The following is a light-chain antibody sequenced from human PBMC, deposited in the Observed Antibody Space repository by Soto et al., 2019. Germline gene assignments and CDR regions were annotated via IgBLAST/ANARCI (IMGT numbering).Light chain of an antibody. V-gene: IGLV2-14*01. J-gene: IGLJ2*01. CDR3: SSYTSSSTLPVV. CDR2: DVS. Sequence: QSALTQPASVSGSPGQSITISCTGTSSDVGGYNYVSWYQQHPGKAPKLMIYDVSNRPLGVSNRFSGSKSGNTASLTISGLQAEDEADYYCSSYTSSSTLPVVFGGGTKLTVL. CDR1: SSDVGGYNY.